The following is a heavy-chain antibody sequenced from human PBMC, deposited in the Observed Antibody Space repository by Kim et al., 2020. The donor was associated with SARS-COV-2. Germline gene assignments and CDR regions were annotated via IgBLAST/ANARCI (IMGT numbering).Heavy chain of an antibody. CDR2: IDPSDSYT. CDR3: AGIDSSGWYWFDP. D-gene: IGHD6-19*01. CDR1: GYSFTSYW. V-gene: IGHV5-10-1*01. Sequence: GESLKISCKGSGYSFTSYWISWVRQMPGKGLEWMGRIDPSDSYTNYSPSFQGHVTISADKSISTAYLQWSSLKASDTAMYYCAGIDSSGWYWFDPWGQGTLVTVSS. J-gene: IGHJ5*02.